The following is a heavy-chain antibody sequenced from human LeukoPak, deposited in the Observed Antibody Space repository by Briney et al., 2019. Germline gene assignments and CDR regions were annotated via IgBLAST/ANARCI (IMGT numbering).Heavy chain of an antibody. CDR3: ARVAYNFWSGYSP. V-gene: IGHV6-1*01. D-gene: IGHD3-3*01. J-gene: IGHJ5*02. CDR1: GDTVSNNSAA. CDR2: TYYRSKWYY. Sequence: SQTLSLTCAISGDTVSNNSAAWHWIRQSPSRGLEWLGRTYYRSKWYYDYAFSVKSRITINPDASKNQISLQLNSVTPDDTAVYFCARVAYNFWSGYSPWGQGTLVIVSS.